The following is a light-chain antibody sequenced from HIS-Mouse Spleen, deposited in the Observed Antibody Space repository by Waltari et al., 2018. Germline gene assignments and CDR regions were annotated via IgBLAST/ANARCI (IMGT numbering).Light chain of an antibody. CDR3: QQYYSTPSYT. CDR2: WAS. CDR1: QSVLYSSNHKNY. J-gene: IGKJ2*01. V-gene: IGKV4-1*01. Sequence: DIVMTQSPDSLAVSLGERATINCKSSQSVLYSSNHKNYLAWYQQKPGQPPKLLIYWASTRESGVPDRFSGSGSGTDFTLTISSLQAEDVAVYYCQQYYSTPSYTFGQGTKLEIK.